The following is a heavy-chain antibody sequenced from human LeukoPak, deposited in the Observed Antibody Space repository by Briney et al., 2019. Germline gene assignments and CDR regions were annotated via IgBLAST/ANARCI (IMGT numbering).Heavy chain of an antibody. CDR1: GGSISSSNW. V-gene: IGHV4-4*02. CDR2: IYHSGST. Sequence: SSETLSLTCAVSGGSISSSNWWSWVRQPPGKGLEWIGEIYHSGSTNYNPSLKSRVTISVDKSENQFSLKLYSVTAADTAVYYCARNRPELGNFDYWGQGTLVTVSS. D-gene: IGHD1-14*01. J-gene: IGHJ4*02. CDR3: ARNRPELGNFDY.